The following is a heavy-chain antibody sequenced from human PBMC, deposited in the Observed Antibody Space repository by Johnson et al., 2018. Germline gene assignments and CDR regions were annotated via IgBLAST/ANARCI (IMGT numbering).Heavy chain of an antibody. D-gene: IGHD5-12*01. V-gene: IGHV3-9*01. CDR3: ARGEPGNGGYGV. Sequence: VQLVQSGGGLVQPGRSLRLSCAASGFTFEDYAMHWVRQAPGKGLEWVSGISWNSGSIGFADSVKGRFTISRDNAKNSLYLQMNSLRAEDTALYHCARGEPGNGGYGVWGQGTTVTVSS. CDR1: GFTFEDYA. CDR2: ISWNSGSI. J-gene: IGHJ6*02.